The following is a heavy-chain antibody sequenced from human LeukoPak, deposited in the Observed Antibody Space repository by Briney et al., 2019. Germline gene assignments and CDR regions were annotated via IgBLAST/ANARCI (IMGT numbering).Heavy chain of an antibody. CDR1: GYTFTSYD. D-gene: IGHD2-2*01. V-gene: IGHV1-8*01. J-gene: IGHJ6*02. CDR2: MNPNSGNT. CDR3: AKGRVVPAALYYYYYGMDV. Sequence: ASVKVSCKASGYTFTSYDINWVRQATGQGLEWMGWMNPNSGNTGYAQKFQGRVTMTRNTSISTAYMELSSLRSEDTAVYYSAKGRVVPAALYYYYYGMDVWGQGTTVTVSS.